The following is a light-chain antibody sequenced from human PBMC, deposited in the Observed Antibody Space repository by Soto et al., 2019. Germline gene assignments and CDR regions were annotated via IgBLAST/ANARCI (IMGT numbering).Light chain of an antibody. Sequence: QSVLTQPPSLSGAPGQRFTISCTGSSSNIGAGYAVNWYQQLPGTTPKLLIYSNSNRPSGVPDRFSGSKSGTSASLAITGLQAEHEAYYYCQSFDSSLSAWVFGGGTKLTVL. V-gene: IGLV1-40*01. CDR2: SNS. J-gene: IGLJ3*02. CDR3: QSFDSSLSAWV. CDR1: SSNIGAGYA.